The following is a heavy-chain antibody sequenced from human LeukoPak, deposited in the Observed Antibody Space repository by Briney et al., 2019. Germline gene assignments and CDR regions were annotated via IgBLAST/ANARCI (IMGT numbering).Heavy chain of an antibody. V-gene: IGHV4-39*01. Sequence: PSGTLSLTCTVSGGSISSSSYYWGWIRQPPGKGLEWIGSIYYSGSTYYNPSLKSRVTISVDTSKNQFSLKLSSVTAADTAVYYCARHRYDFWSGFRGAALDYWGQGTLVTVSS. CDR1: GGSISSSSYY. CDR3: ARHRYDFWSGFRGAALDY. D-gene: IGHD3-3*01. CDR2: IYYSGST. J-gene: IGHJ4*02.